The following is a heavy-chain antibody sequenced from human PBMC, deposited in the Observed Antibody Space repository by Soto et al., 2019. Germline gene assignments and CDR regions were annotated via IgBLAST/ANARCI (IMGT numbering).Heavy chain of an antibody. J-gene: IGHJ6*02. D-gene: IGHD1-7*01. CDR2: ISGSGGST. Sequence: GGSLRLSCAASGFTFSSYAMSWVRQAPGKGLEWVSAISGSGGSTYYADSVKGRFTISRDNSKNTLYLQMNSLRAEDTAVYYCAKDRTADAELPAGMDVWGQGTTVTVSS. V-gene: IGHV3-23*01. CDR3: AKDRTADAELPAGMDV. CDR1: GFTFSSYA.